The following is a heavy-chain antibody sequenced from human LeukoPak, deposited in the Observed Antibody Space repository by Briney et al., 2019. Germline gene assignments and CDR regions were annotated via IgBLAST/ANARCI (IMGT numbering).Heavy chain of an antibody. D-gene: IGHD2-15*01. CDR1: GFTFSSYA. CDR3: AKLSRRVVVAANDY. Sequence: PGGSLSLPCAASGFTFSSYAMSWVRQAPGKGLEWVSAISGSGGSTYYADSVKGRFTISRDNSKKTLYLQMNSLRAEDTAVYYCAKLSRRVVVAANDYWGQGTLVTVSS. V-gene: IGHV3-23*01. CDR2: ISGSGGST. J-gene: IGHJ4*02.